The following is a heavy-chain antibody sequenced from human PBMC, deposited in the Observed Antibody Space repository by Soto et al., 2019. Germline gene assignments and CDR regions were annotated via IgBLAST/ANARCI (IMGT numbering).Heavy chain of an antibody. D-gene: IGHD6-19*01. CDR1: GYTFTGYY. Sequence: GASVKVSCKASGYTFTGYYMHWVRQAPGQGLEWMGWINPNSGGTNYAQKFQGWVTMTRDTSISTAYMELSRPRSDDTAVYYCARAAARQYSSGWYYFDYWGQGTLVTVSS. CDR2: INPNSGGT. J-gene: IGHJ4*02. V-gene: IGHV1-2*04. CDR3: ARAAARQYSSGWYYFDY.